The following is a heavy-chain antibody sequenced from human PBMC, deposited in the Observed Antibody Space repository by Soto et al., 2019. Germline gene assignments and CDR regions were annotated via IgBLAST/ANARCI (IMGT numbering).Heavy chain of an antibody. Sequence: ILSLTCTLSGDSISSYYWTWIRQPPGKGLEWIGYGHYSGSSKYNPSLKSRVSISVDTSKNQFSLKLSSVTAADTAFYYCSRDLGSVLSDWGQGTLVTVSS. CDR2: GHYSGSS. CDR3: SRDLGSVLSD. V-gene: IGHV4-59*01. CDR1: GDSISSYY. D-gene: IGHD2-8*02. J-gene: IGHJ4*02.